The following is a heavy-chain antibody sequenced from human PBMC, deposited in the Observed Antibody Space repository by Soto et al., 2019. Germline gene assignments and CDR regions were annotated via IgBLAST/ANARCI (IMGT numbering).Heavy chain of an antibody. CDR1: GFTFSSYA. V-gene: IGHV3-30-3*01. CDR2: ISYDGSNK. Sequence: GGSLRLSCAASGFTFSSYAMHWVRQAPGKGLEWVAVISYDGSNKYYADSVKGRFTISRDNSKNTLYLQMNSLRAEDTAVYYSYITSGLLDYWGQGTLVTVSS. D-gene: IGHD3-10*01. J-gene: IGHJ4*02. CDR3: YITSGLLDY.